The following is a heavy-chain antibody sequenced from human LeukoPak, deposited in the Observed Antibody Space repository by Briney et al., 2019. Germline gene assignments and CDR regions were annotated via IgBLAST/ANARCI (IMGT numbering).Heavy chain of an antibody. CDR1: GFTVSSNY. Sequence: GGSLRLSCAASGFTVSSNYMSWVRQAPRTGLEWVSVIYNGGGTYYADYAKGRFTISRDNSKNTMHLLMNRLRAEETAVYYCVRGYGVDRPDYWGQGTLVTVSS. V-gene: IGHV3-53*01. D-gene: IGHD3-3*01. CDR3: VRGYGVDRPDY. CDR2: IYNGGGT. J-gene: IGHJ4*02.